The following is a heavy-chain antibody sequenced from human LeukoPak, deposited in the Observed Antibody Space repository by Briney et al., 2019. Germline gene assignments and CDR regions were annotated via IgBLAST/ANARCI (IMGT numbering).Heavy chain of an antibody. V-gene: IGHV3-7*03. CDR3: ARVERGYGMDV. Sequence: GGSLRLSCAASGFTLSSYWMSWVRQAPGKGLEWVANIKQDGSEKYYVDSVKGRFTISRDNAKNSLYLQMNSLRAEDTAVYYCARVERGYGMDVWGKGTTVTVSS. CDR1: GFTLSSYW. CDR2: IKQDGSEK. J-gene: IGHJ6*04.